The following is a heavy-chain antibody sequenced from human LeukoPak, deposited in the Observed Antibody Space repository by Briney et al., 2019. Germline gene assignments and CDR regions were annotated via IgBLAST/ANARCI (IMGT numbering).Heavy chain of an antibody. D-gene: IGHD6-6*01. J-gene: IGHJ6*03. CDR1: GGSFSGYY. CDR3: APARPTNYYYCCYMDV. CDR2: INHSGST. V-gene: IGHV4-34*01. Sequence: PSETLSLTCAVYGGSFSGYYWCWIRQPPGKGLEWVGEINHSGSTNYNPSPKSRVTISVDTSKNQFSLKLSSVTAADTAVYYGAPARPTNYYYCCYMDVWGKGTTVTVSS.